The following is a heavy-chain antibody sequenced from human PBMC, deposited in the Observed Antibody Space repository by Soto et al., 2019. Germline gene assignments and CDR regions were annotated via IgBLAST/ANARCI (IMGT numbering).Heavy chain of an antibody. Sequence: GSLRLSCAASGFTFSIYAMHWVRQAPGKGLEWVAVISYDGSNKYYADSVKGRFTISRDNSKNTLYLQMNSLRAEDTAVYYCLVVPAARSAEYFQHWGQGTLVTVSS. J-gene: IGHJ1*01. CDR1: GFTFSIYA. D-gene: IGHD2-2*01. CDR3: LVVPAARSAEYFQH. V-gene: IGHV3-30-3*01. CDR2: ISYDGSNK.